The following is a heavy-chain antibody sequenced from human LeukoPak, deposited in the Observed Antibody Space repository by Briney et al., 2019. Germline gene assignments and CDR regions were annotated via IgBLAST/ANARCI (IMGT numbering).Heavy chain of an antibody. CDR1: GFSFNNYA. CDR2: ISYDGGDK. CDR3: AREGSVSGSSRPAFDI. J-gene: IGHJ3*02. D-gene: IGHD1-26*01. V-gene: IGHV3-30*03. Sequence: PGKSLRLSCAASGFSFNNYAMYWVRQAPGKGLEWVALISYDGGDKYYTESMKGRFTISRDNSRNTLYLQMNSLRAEDTAVYYCAREGSVSGSSRPAFDIWGQGTMVTVSS.